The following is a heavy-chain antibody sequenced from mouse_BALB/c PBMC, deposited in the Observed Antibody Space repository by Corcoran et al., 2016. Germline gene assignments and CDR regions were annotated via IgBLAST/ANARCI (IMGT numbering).Heavy chain of an antibody. CDR2: ISYDGSN. J-gene: IGHJ2*01. Sequence: DVQLQESGPGLVKPSQSLSLTCSVTGYSITSGYYWNWIRQFPGNTLEWMGYISYDGSNNYNPSLKNRISITRDTSKNQFFLKLNSVTTEDTAANYCATLLRHFDDWGQGTTLTVSS. CDR3: ATLLRHFDD. V-gene: IGHV3-6*02. D-gene: IGHD1-2*01. CDR1: GYSITSGYY.